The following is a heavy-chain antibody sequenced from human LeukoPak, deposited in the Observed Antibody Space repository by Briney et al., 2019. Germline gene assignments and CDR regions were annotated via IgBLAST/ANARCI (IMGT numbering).Heavy chain of an antibody. D-gene: IGHD6-19*01. Sequence: GGSLRLSCAASGFTFSSYSMNWVRQAPGRGLGWVSSISSSSSYIYYADSVKGRFTISRDNAKNSLYLQMNSLRAEDTAVYYCAAQIGGYSSGWYIDYWGQGTLVTVSS. CDR2: ISSSSSYI. CDR3: AAQIGGYSSGWYIDY. J-gene: IGHJ4*02. CDR1: GFTFSSYS. V-gene: IGHV3-21*01.